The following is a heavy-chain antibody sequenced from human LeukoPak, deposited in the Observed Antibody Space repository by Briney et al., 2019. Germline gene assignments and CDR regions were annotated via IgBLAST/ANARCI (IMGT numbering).Heavy chain of an antibody. Sequence: EASVKVSCKVSGYTLTELSMHWVRQAPGKGLEWMGGFDPEDGETIYAQKFQGRVTMTEDTSTDTAYMELSSLRSEDTAVYYRATWWGSDGMDVWGQGTTVTVSS. V-gene: IGHV1-24*01. CDR2: FDPEDGET. CDR3: ATWWGSDGMDV. D-gene: IGHD2-15*01. CDR1: GYTLTELS. J-gene: IGHJ6*02.